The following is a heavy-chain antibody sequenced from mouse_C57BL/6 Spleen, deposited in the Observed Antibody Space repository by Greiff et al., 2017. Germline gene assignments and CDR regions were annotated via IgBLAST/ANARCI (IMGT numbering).Heavy chain of an antibody. CDR2: IDPETGGT. CDR1: GYTFTDYE. V-gene: IGHV1-15*01. D-gene: IGHD1-1*01. Sequence: QVQLQQSGAELVRPGASVTLSCKASGYTFTDYEMHWVKQTPVHGLEWIGAIDPETGGTAYNQKFKGKAILTADKSSSTAYMELRSLTSEYSAVYYCTYYYGSTPAWFAYWGQGTLVTVSA. J-gene: IGHJ3*01. CDR3: TYYYGSTPAWFAY.